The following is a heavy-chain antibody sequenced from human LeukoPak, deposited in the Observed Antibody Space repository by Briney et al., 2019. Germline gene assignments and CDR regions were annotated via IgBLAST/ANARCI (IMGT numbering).Heavy chain of an antibody. CDR1: GFTFSSYG. D-gene: IGHD3-10*01. V-gene: IGHV3-23*01. J-gene: IGHJ4*02. CDR2: ISGSGGST. CDR3: ARESSLTMVRGTFDY. Sequence: GGSLRLSCAASGFTFSSYGTSWVRQAPGKGLEWVSAISGSGGSTYYADSVKGRFTISRDNAKNSLYLQMNSLRAEDTAVYYCARESSLTMVRGTFDYWGQGTLVTVSS.